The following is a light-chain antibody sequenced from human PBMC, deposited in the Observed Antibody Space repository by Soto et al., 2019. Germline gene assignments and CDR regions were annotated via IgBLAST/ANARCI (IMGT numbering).Light chain of an antibody. CDR1: SSDVGGYNY. V-gene: IGLV2-14*01. J-gene: IGLJ3*02. CDR2: EVS. Sequence: QSALTQPASVSGSPGQSITISCTGTSSDVGGYNYVSWYQQHPGKAPKLMIYEVSNRPSGVSNRFSGSNSGNTASLTISGLQAEDEAEYYCSSYTSSSTRVFGGGTKLTVL. CDR3: SSYTSSSTRV.